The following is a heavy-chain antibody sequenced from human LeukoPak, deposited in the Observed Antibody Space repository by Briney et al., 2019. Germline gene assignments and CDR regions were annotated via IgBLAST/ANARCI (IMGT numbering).Heavy chain of an antibody. D-gene: IGHD1-26*01. CDR2: ISSSSSYI. J-gene: IGHJ6*02. CDR1: GFTFSSYG. CDR3: AKPPSTDDYGMDV. V-gene: IGHV3-21*01. Sequence: KPGGSLRLSCAASGFTFSSYGMHWVRQAPGKGLEWVSSISSSSSYIYYADSVKGRFTISRDNAKNSLYLQMNSLRAEDTAVYYCAKPPSTDDYGMDVWGQGTTVTVSS.